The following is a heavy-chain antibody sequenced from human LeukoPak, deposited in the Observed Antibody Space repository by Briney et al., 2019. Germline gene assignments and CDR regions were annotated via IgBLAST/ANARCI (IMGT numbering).Heavy chain of an antibody. D-gene: IGHD1-26*01. CDR3: AKDDPTGRYL. CDR1: GFTFSSFG. CDR2: IHNDGITE. Sequence: GGSLTLSCAASGFTFSSFGMHWVRQTPGKGLEWLTFIHNDGITEYYADSVKGRFTISRDNSKITVYLQMNSLRVEDTAVYYCAKDDPTGRYLWGQGTLVPVSS. J-gene: IGHJ4*02. V-gene: IGHV3-30*02.